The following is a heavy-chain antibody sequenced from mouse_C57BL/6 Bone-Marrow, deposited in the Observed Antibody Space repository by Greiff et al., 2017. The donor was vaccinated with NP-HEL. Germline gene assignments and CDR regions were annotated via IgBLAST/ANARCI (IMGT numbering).Heavy chain of an antibody. V-gene: IGHV1-72*01. D-gene: IGHD1-1*01. Sequence: QVQLQQPGAELVKPGASVKLSCKASGYTFTSYWMHWVKQRPGRGLEWIGRIDPNSGGTKYNEKFKSKATLTVDKPSSTAYMQLSSLTSEDSAVYYCARRIFYYYGSSYEDPYYYAMDYWGQGTSVTVSS. J-gene: IGHJ4*01. CDR2: IDPNSGGT. CDR1: GYTFTSYW. CDR3: ARRIFYYYGSSYEDPYYYAMDY.